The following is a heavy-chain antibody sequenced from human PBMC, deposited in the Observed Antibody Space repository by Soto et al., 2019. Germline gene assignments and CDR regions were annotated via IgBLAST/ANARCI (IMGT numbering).Heavy chain of an antibody. CDR2: IWYDGSNK. CDR3: ARDSGGQQLDMDI. J-gene: IGHJ3*02. V-gene: IGHV3-33*01. CDR1: GFTFSSYG. D-gene: IGHD6-13*01. Sequence: GGSLRLSCAASGFTFSSYGMHWVRQAPGKGLEWVAVIWYDGSNKYYADSVKGRFTISRDNSKNTLYLQMNSLRAEDTAVYYCARDSGGQQLDMDIWGQGTMVTVAS.